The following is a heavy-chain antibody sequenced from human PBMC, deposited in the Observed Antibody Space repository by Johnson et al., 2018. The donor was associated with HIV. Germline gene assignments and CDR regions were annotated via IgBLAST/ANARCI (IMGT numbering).Heavy chain of an antibody. CDR1: GFTFDDYA. CDR3: AKDGQSLSHDAFEI. V-gene: IGHV3-9*01. Sequence: VQLVESGGGLVQPGRSLRLSCAASGFTFDDYAMYWVRQAPGKGLEWVSGISWNSGNIVYADSVKGRFTISRDNAKNSLYLQMNSLRAEDTALYYCAKDGQSLSHDAFEIWGQGTMVTVSS. CDR2: ISWNSGNI. J-gene: IGHJ3*02.